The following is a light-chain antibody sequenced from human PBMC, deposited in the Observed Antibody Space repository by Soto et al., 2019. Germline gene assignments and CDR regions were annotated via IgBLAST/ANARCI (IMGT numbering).Light chain of an antibody. CDR1: QSVVTN. J-gene: IGKJ1*01. V-gene: IGKV3-15*01. CDR2: GAS. Sequence: EKVMTQSPATLSASPGERVTLSCRASQSVVTNLAWYQQKPGQAPRLLISGASTRATGIPDRFIGSGSGTEFTLTITSLQSEDFAVYYCQHYNDLPLTFGQGTKVEIK. CDR3: QHYNDLPLT.